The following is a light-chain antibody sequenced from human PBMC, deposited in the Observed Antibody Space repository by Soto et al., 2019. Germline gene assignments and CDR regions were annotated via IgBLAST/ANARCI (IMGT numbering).Light chain of an antibody. CDR1: SSDVGGYNY. CDR3: SSYTSSSTYV. Sequence: QPASVSGSPGQSITISCTGTSSDVGGYNYVSWYQQNPGKAPKLMIYEVSNRPSGVSNRFSGSKSGNTASLTISGLQADDEADYYCSSYTSSSTYVFGTGTKLTVL. V-gene: IGLV2-14*01. CDR2: EVS. J-gene: IGLJ1*01.